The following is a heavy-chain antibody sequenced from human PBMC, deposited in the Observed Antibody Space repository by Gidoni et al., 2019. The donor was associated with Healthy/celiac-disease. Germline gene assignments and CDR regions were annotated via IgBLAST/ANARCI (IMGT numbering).Heavy chain of an antibody. CDR3: ARVRRIAAAGTTDFDY. D-gene: IGHD6-13*01. Sequence: QVQLQQWGAGRWKPSETLSLTCAVYGGSFSGYYWSWIRQPPGKGLAWIREINHSGSTNYNPSLKSRVTISVDTSKNQFSLKLSSVTAADTAVYYCARVRRIAAAGTTDFDYWGQGTLVTVSS. CDR2: INHSGST. CDR1: GGSFSGYY. V-gene: IGHV4-34*01. J-gene: IGHJ4*02.